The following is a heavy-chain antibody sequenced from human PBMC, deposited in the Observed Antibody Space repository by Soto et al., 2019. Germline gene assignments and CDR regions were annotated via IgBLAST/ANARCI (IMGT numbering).Heavy chain of an antibody. D-gene: IGHD2-2*01. CDR1: GFTFSSYG. CDR2: IKQDGSEK. J-gene: IGHJ4*02. CDR3: SKSLSAIPGDS. V-gene: IGHV3-7*05. Sequence: EVQLVESWGGLVQSGGSLRLSCAASGFTFSSYGMSWVLQGPGKGLEWVANIKQDGSEKYYVDSVKGRYTISRDKAKNALYLQMTSLRAEGTAVYHCSKSLSAIPGDSWGQGTLVTVSS.